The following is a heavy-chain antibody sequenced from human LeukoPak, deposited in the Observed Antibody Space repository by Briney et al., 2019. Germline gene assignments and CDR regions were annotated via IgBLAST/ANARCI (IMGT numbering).Heavy chain of an antibody. V-gene: IGHV3-21*01. CDR1: GFTFSSYS. D-gene: IGHD2-21*01. CDR2: ISSSSSYI. CDR3: ARGHTPSRIASYFDY. J-gene: IGHJ4*02. Sequence: PGGSLRLSCATSGFTFSSYSMNWVRQAPGKGLEWVSSISSSSSYIYYADSVKGRFTISRDNAKNSLYLQMNSLRAEDTAVYYCARGHTPSRIASYFDYWGQGTLVTVSS.